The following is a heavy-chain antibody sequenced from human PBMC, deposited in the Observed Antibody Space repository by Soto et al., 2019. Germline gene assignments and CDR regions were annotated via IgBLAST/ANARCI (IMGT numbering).Heavy chain of an antibody. V-gene: IGHV1-18*04. CDR1: GYTFTSYG. Sequence: QVQLVQSGAEVKKPGASVKVSCKASGYTFTSYGISWVRQAPGQGLEWMGWISAYNGNTNYAQKIQGRVTMTTDTSTSTAYMEMRSQRSDDTAVYYCAIDGIPFNFPVSKSYTWFDPLGQGTLVTVSP. J-gene: IGHJ5*02. D-gene: IGHD2-2*02. CDR3: AIDGIPFNFPVSKSYTWFDP. CDR2: ISAYNGNT.